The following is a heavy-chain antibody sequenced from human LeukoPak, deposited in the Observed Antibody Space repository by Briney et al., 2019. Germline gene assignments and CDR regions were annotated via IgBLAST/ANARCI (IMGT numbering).Heavy chain of an antibody. D-gene: IGHD2-2*01. CDR1: GFTFSSYA. CDR3: AKEMGYCSSTSCRNYYYYGMDV. Sequence: GGSLRLSCAASGFTFSSYAMSWVRQAPGKGLEWVSAISGSGGSTYYADSVKGRFTISRDNSKNTLYLQMNSLRAEDTAVYYCAKEMGYCSSTSCRNYYYYGMDVWGQGTTVTVSS. V-gene: IGHV3-23*01. J-gene: IGHJ6*02. CDR2: ISGSGGST.